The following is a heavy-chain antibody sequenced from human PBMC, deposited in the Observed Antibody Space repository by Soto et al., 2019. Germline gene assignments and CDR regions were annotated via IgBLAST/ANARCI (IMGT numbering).Heavy chain of an antibody. CDR2: IYDSETT. CDR1: GDSVSSGGYY. CDR3: ARENFGVIIHDAFDL. V-gene: IGHV4-31*03. D-gene: IGHD2-8*01. J-gene: IGHJ3*01. Sequence: QVQLQESGPGLVMPSQTLSLTCTVSGDSVSSGGYYWNWIRQHPGRGLVWLGYIYDSETTYYNPSLESRLSISVDASKNQFSLKVTSVTPADTAVYYCARENFGVIIHDAFDLWGQGTMVTVSS.